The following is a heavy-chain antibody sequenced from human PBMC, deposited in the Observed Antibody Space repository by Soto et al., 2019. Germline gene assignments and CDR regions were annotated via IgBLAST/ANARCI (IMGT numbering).Heavy chain of an antibody. CDR3: ARGAIYYYESSCHEDV. Sequence: KVSFQASGYTXTGYYMHLVRQAPGQGLEWIGWINPNSGGTKYAQKWQGRVTMTRDTSINTAYMELSRMRPDDTAVYYCARGAIYYYESSCHEDVWGQGNTVTGS. CDR2: INPNSGGT. D-gene: IGHD3-22*01. V-gene: IGHV1-2*02. CDR1: GYTXTGYY. J-gene: IGHJ6*02.